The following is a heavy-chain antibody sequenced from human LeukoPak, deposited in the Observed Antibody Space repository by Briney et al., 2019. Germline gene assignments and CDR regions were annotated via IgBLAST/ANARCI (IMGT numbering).Heavy chain of an antibody. D-gene: IGHD5-18*01. CDR3: AALDTAYLDY. V-gene: IGHV3-23*01. Sequence: GGSLRLSCAASGFTFSSYAMSWVRQAPGKGLEWVSAISGSGGSTYYADSVKGRFTISRDNSKNTLCLQMNSLRAEDTAVYYCAALDTAYLDYWGQGTLVTVSS. J-gene: IGHJ4*02. CDR1: GFTFSSYA. CDR2: ISGSGGST.